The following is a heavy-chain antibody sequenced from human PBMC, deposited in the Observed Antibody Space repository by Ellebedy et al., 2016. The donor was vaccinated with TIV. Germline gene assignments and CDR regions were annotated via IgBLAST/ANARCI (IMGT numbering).Heavy chain of an antibody. CDR1: GFTFSSYA. CDR3: SRHTDYALDY. D-gene: IGHD4-17*01. CDR2: IKQDGSEK. V-gene: IGHV3-7*01. J-gene: IGHJ4*02. Sequence: GESLKISCAASGFTFSSYAMSWVRPAPGKGLEWVANIKQDGSEKSYVDSVKGRFTISRDNAKNSLYLQMNSLRAEDTAVYYCSRHTDYALDYWGQGALVTVSS.